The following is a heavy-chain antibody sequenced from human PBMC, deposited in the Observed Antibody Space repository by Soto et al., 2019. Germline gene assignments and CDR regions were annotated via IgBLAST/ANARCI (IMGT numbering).Heavy chain of an antibody. CDR3: ARGTTDGAFDI. V-gene: IGHV3-30-3*01. CDR2: ISPDGSNA. Sequence: QVQLVESGGDVVQPGRSLRLSCAASGSTFSSYDIHWVRQAPGKGLEWVAHISPDGSNAYYADSVKGRFIISRDNAKNMFYMQMNSRRVEDTSVYHCARGTTDGAFDIWGKGTMVTVSS. CDR1: GSTFSSYD. J-gene: IGHJ3*02.